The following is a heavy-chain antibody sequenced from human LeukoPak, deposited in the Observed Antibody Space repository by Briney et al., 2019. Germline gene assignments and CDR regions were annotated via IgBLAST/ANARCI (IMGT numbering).Heavy chain of an antibody. CDR2: IRSKPYGGTA. J-gene: IGHJ5*02. D-gene: IGHD2-21*01. V-gene: IGHV3-49*04. Sequence: GGSLRLSCTASGLLFGDYGMTWVRQAPGKGLEWVGFIRSKPYGGTADYAESVKGRFTISRDDSRTIAYLDMDGLKTEDSAVYHCTVQVIPSDKWFDPWGLGTPVSVSS. CDR1: GLLFGDYG. CDR3: TVQVIPSDKWFDP.